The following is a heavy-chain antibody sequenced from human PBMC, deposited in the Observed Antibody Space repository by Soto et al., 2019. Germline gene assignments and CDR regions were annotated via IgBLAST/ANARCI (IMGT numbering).Heavy chain of an antibody. J-gene: IGHJ6*02. CDR3: ERATYYYDSSGYSHSGLGGMDV. Sequence: VGSLRLSCAASGFTFSSYSMNWVRQAPGKGLEWVSSISSSSSYIYYADSVKGRFTISRDNAKNSLYLQMNSLRAEDTAVYYCERATYYYDSSGYSHSGLGGMDVWGQRTTVTVSS. CDR1: GFTFSSYS. D-gene: IGHD3-22*01. CDR2: ISSSSSYI. V-gene: IGHV3-21*01.